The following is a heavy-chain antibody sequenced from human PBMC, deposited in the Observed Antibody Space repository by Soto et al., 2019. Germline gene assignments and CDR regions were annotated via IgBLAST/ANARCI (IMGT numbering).Heavy chain of an antibody. D-gene: IGHD3-3*01. CDR3: ARDGGYNYDFWSGYHTDYYYYYMDV. J-gene: IGHJ6*03. Sequence: SETLSLTCTVSGGSISSYYWSWIRQPPGKGLEWIGYIYYSGSTNYNPSLKSRDTISVDTSKNQFSLKLSSVTAADTAVYYCARDGGYNYDFWSGYHTDYYYYYMDVWGKGTTVTVSS. V-gene: IGHV4-59*01. CDR2: IYYSGST. CDR1: GGSISSYY.